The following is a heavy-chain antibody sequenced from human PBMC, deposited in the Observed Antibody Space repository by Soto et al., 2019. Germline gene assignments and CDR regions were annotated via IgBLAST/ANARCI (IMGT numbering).Heavy chain of an antibody. Sequence: PSVTLSLTCTVSDGYISSYYWSLIRPPPGKGLEWIGYIYYSGSTNYNPSLKSRVTISVDTSKNQFSLKLSSVTAADTAVYYCARLQYYYDSSGYTLVAFDIWGQGTMVTVSS. CDR2: IYYSGST. V-gene: IGHV4-59*01. CDR1: DGYISSYY. CDR3: ARLQYYYDSSGYTLVAFDI. D-gene: IGHD3-22*01. J-gene: IGHJ3*02.